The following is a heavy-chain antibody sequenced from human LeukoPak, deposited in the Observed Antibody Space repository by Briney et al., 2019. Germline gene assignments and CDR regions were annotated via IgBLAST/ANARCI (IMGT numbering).Heavy chain of an antibody. Sequence: PSETLSLTCTVSGGSISSYYWSWIQQPPGKGLEWIGYIFHSGSTNYNPSLKSRVTISLDTSKNQFSLKLSSVTAADTAVYYCARGSSYGGHLGYWGQGTLVTVSS. D-gene: IGHD1-26*01. CDR1: GGSISSYY. CDR2: IFHSGST. V-gene: IGHV4-59*01. J-gene: IGHJ4*02. CDR3: ARGSSYGGHLGY.